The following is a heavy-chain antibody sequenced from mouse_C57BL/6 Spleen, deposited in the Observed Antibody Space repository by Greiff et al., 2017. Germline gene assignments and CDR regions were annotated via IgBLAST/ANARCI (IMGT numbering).Heavy chain of an antibody. J-gene: IGHJ4*01. V-gene: IGHV1-22*01. CDR1: GYTFTDYN. CDR2: INPNNGGT. Sequence: EVQLQQSGPELVKPGASVKMSCKASGYTFTDYNMHWVKQSHGKSLEWIGYINPNNGGTSYNQKFKGKATLTVNKSSSTAYMELRSLTSEDSAVYYCAREGDYYGSPYYYAMDYWGQGTLVTVSS. CDR3: AREGDYYGSPYYYAMDY. D-gene: IGHD1-1*01.